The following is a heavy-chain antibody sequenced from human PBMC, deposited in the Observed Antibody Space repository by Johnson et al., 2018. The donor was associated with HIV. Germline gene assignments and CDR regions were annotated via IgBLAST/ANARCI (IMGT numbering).Heavy chain of an antibody. V-gene: IGHV3-23*04. CDR2: ISDSGDNT. J-gene: IGHJ3*02. Sequence: EVQLVESGGGLVQPGGSLRLSCAASGFTFTTSAMSWVRQAPGKGLEWVSAISDSGDNTYYADSVRGRFTISRDNSKNTLYLQMNSLRAEDSAVYYCAKLAIDYSGAWYGLPFDIWGQGTMVTVSS. CDR1: GFTFTTSA. CDR3: AKLAIDYSGAWYGLPFDI. D-gene: IGHD6-19*01.